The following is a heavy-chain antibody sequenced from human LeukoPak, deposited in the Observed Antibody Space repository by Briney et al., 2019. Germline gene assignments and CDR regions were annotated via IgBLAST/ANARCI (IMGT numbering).Heavy chain of an antibody. CDR1: GYTLTGYY. D-gene: IGHD6-6*01. V-gene: IGHV1-2*02. CDR2: INPNSGRT. CDR3: ASPNPRIAARPYYYYYMDV. Sequence: ASVTVSCKASGYTLTGYYMHWVRQAPGQALEWMGLINPNSGRTNYAQKFQGRVTMTRDTSISTAYMELSRLRSDDTAVYYCASPNPRIAARPYYYYYMDVWGKGTTVTVSS. J-gene: IGHJ6*03.